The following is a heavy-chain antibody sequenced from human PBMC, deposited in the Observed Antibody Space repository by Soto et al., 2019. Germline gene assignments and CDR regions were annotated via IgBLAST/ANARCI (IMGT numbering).Heavy chain of an antibody. Sequence: QVQLVQSGAEVKKPGSSVKVSCKASGGTFSSYAISWVRQAPGQGLEWMGGIIPIFGTANYAQKFQGRVTITADESTSTAYMELSSLRSEDTAVYYCARASSRSSSSWEEYYYYGMDVWGQGTTVTVSS. V-gene: IGHV1-69*12. CDR2: IIPIFGTA. J-gene: IGHJ6*02. D-gene: IGHD6-13*01. CDR1: GGTFSSYA. CDR3: ARASSRSSSSWEEYYYYGMDV.